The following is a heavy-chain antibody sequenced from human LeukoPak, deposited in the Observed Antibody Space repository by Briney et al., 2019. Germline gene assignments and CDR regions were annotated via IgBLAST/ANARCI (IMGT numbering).Heavy chain of an antibody. CDR1: GFTFSDYY. CDR3: AELGSTMSTGV. V-gene: IGHV3-11*04. D-gene: IGHD3-22*01. Sequence: GGSLRLSCAASGFTFSDYYMSWIRQAPGKGLEWVSYICSSGSTIYYADSVKGRFTISRDNPKNSLYLQMNSLRAEDTAVYYCAELGSTMSTGVWGKGATVTISS. J-gene: IGHJ6*04. CDR2: ICSSGSTI.